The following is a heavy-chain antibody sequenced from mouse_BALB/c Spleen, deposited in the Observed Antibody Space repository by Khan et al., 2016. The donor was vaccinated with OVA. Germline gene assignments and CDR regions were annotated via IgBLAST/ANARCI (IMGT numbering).Heavy chain of an antibody. J-gene: IGHJ2*01. Sequence: EVQLVETGPGLVKPSQSLSLTCTVTGYSITSDYAWNWIRQFPGNKLEWMGYISYSGRTSYNPSLKSRISITRDTSKNQFFLQLNSVTAEDTATYYCGRARLISTVVADSFDYWGQGTTLTVSS. V-gene: IGHV3-2*02. CDR2: ISYSGRT. CDR1: GYSITSDYA. CDR3: GRARLISTVVADSFDY. D-gene: IGHD1-1*01.